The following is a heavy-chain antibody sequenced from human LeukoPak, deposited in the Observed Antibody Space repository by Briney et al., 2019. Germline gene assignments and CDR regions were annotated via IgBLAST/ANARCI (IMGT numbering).Heavy chain of an antibody. CDR1: GFTFSTCW. V-gene: IGHV3-7*01. CDR2: IKQDGSDK. CDR3: ARVRCSSNSCFPDY. Sequence: QPGGSLRLSCAASGFTFSTCWMSWVRQAPGKGLEWVANIKQDGSDKYYVDSVKGRFTISRDNAKNSLFLQMNSLRAEDTAVYYCARVRCSSNSCFPDYWGQGTLVTVSS. J-gene: IGHJ4*02. D-gene: IGHD2-2*01.